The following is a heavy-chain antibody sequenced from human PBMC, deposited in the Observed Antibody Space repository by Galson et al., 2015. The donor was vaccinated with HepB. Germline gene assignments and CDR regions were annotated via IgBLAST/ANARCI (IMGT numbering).Heavy chain of an antibody. V-gene: IGHV3-30*18. J-gene: IGHJ4*02. CDR3: AKDYLDYDFWSGYYPDDY. Sequence: SLRLSCAASGFTFSSYGMHWVRQAPGKGLEWVAVISYDGSNKYYADSVKGRFTISRDNSKNTLYLQMNSLRAEDTAVYYCAKDYLDYDFWSGYYPDDYWGQGTLVTVSS. CDR1: GFTFSSYG. D-gene: IGHD3-3*01. CDR2: ISYDGSNK.